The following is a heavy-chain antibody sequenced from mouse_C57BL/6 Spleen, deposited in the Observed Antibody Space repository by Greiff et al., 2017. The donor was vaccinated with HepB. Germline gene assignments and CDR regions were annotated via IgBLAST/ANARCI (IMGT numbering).Heavy chain of an antibody. CDR3: AREYAMDY. CDR2: ISDGGSYT. Sequence: EVQLVESGGGLVKPGGSLKLSCAASGFTFSSYAMSWVRQTPEKRLEWVATISDGGSYTYYPDNVKGRFTISRDNAKNNLYLQMSHLKSEDTAMYYCAREYAMDYWGQGTSVTVSS. CDR1: GFTFSSYA. J-gene: IGHJ4*01. V-gene: IGHV5-4*01.